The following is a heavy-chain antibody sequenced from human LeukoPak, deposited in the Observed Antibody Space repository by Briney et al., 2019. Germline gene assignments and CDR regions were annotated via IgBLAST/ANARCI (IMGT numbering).Heavy chain of an antibody. V-gene: IGHV3-23*01. CDR3: ANRYGSGSYYDY. CDR2: ISGSGGST. Sequence: GGSLRLSCAASGFTFSSSAMSWVRQAPGKGLEWVSGISGSGGSTYYADSVKGRFTISRDNSKNTLYLQMNSLRAEDTAVYYCANRYGSGSYYDYWGQGTPVTVSS. D-gene: IGHD3-10*01. J-gene: IGHJ4*02. CDR1: GFTFSSSA.